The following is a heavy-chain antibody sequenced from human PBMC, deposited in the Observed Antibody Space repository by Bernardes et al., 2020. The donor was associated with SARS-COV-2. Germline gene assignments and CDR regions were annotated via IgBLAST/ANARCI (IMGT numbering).Heavy chain of an antibody. D-gene: IGHD6-13*01. CDR2: ISVHNGNT. V-gene: IGHV1-18*04. J-gene: IGHJ4*02. CDR1: GYTFASYG. Sequence: ASVKVSCKASGYTFASYGISWVRQAPGQGLQWMGWISVHNGNTRYAQKLQGRVTMTTDTYTSTAYMELRGLRSDDTAMYYCAREAFSSRWFYFDHWGQGTLVTVSS. CDR3: AREAFSSRWFYFDH.